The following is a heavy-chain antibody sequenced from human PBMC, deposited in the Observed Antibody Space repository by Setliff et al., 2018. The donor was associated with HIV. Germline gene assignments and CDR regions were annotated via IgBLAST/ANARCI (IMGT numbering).Heavy chain of an antibody. V-gene: IGHV3-7*03. CDR2: IKKDGSDK. J-gene: IGHJ4*01. Sequence: GGSLRLSCAASGFTFSNSWMTWVRQAPGKGLEWVANIKKDGSDKFYVDSVKGRFAISRDNAKNSLNLEMNSLRAEDTAIYYCASSRPPDDSSGYLDHWGQGTLVTISS. CDR1: GFTFSNSW. CDR3: ASSRPPDDSSGYLDH. D-gene: IGHD3-22*01.